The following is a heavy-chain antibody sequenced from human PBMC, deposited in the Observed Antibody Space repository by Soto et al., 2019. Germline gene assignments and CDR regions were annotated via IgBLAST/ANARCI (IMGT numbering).Heavy chain of an antibody. Sequence: SVKVSCKASGGTFSSYTISWVRQAPGQGLEWMGRIIPILGIANYAQKFQGRVTITADKSTSTAYMELSSLRSEDTAVYYCARAPRIAAAGTCDYWGQGTLVTVSS. CDR3: ARAPRIAAAGTCDY. D-gene: IGHD6-13*01. J-gene: IGHJ4*02. CDR1: GGTFSSYT. CDR2: IIPILGIA. V-gene: IGHV1-69*02.